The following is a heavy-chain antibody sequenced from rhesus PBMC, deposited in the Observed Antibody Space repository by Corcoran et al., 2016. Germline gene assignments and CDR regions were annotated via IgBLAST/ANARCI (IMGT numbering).Heavy chain of an antibody. Sequence: QLQLQESGPGLVKPSETLSLTCAVSGDSISNNHWVWIRQPPGKGLEWIGRIFGGGGNTDSNPSLKSRVTISTDPSKNQFSLKVNSVIAADTAVYYCARGCTYRGCPLVQIDYWGQGVLVTVSS. CDR1: GDSISNNH. V-gene: IGHV4-173*01. J-gene: IGHJ4*01. CDR3: ARGCTYRGCPLVQIDY. D-gene: IGHD2-21*01. CDR2: IFGGGGNT.